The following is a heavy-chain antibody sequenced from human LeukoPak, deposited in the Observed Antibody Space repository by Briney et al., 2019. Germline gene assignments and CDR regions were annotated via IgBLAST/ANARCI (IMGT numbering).Heavy chain of an antibody. J-gene: IGHJ4*02. D-gene: IGHD3-22*01. CDR3: ARDLGSSGRDY. CDR1: GGSISTSSYF. Sequence: PPETLSLTCTVSGGSISTSSYFWGWVRQPPGKGLEWIGSIYYSGRTYYNPSLKSRVTISVDTSKNQFSLKLSSVTAADTAVYYCARDLGSSGRDYWGQGILVTVS. V-gene: IGHV4-39*07. CDR2: IYYSGRT.